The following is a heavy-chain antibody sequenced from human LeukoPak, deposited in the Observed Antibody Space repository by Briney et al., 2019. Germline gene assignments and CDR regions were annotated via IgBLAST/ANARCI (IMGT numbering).Heavy chain of an antibody. V-gene: IGHV3-48*03. J-gene: IGHJ6*04. Sequence: GGSLRLSCAASGFTFSSYEMNWVRQAPGKGLEWISYISSSGSTVYYADSVKGRFTISRDNAKNSLYLQMNSLRAEDTAVYYCAREHFSIQPYGMGVWGKGTTVTVSS. CDR1: GFTFSSYE. CDR3: AREHFSIQPYGMGV. D-gene: IGHD5-18*01. CDR2: ISSSGSTV.